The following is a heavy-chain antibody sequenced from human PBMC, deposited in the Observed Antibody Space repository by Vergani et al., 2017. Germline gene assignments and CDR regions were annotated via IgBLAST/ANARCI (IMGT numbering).Heavy chain of an antibody. CDR1: GGTFSSYA. CDR3: ARGDYGILTGYRY. Sequence: QVQLVQSGAEVKKPGSSVKVSSKASGGTFSSYAISWVRQAPGQGLEWMGIINPSGGHTNYAQKFQGRVTMTRDTSTSTVYMELSSLRSEDTAIYYCARGDYGILTGYRYWGQGTLVTVSA. J-gene: IGHJ4*02. V-gene: IGHV1-46*03. CDR2: INPSGGHT. D-gene: IGHD3-9*01.